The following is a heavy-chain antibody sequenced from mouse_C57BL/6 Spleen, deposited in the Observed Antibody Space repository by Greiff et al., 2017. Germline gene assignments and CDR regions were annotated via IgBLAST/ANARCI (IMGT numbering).Heavy chain of an antibody. Sequence: QVQLQQPGAELVMPGASVKLSCKASGYTFPSYWMHWVKQRPGQGLAWIGELDPSDSYTNYNQKFKGQSTLTVDKSSSTAYMQLSSLTSEDSAVYYCARVYGSSYHAMDYWGQGTSVTVSS. CDR3: ARVYGSSYHAMDY. D-gene: IGHD1-1*01. CDR2: LDPSDSYT. CDR1: GYTFPSYW. V-gene: IGHV1-69*01. J-gene: IGHJ4*01.